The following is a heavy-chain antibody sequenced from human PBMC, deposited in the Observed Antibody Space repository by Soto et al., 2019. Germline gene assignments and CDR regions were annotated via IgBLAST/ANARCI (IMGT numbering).Heavy chain of an antibody. CDR1: GGTFSSYA. V-gene: IGHV1-69*13. D-gene: IGHD3-22*01. CDR2: IIPIFGTA. CDR3: ASVDYDSSGYYEGLYFDY. Sequence: ASVKVSCKASGGTFSSYAISWVRQAPGQGLEWMGGIIPIFGTANYAQEFQGRVTITADESTSTAYMELSSLRSEDTAVYYCASVDYDSSGYYEGLYFDYWGQGTLVTVSS. J-gene: IGHJ4*02.